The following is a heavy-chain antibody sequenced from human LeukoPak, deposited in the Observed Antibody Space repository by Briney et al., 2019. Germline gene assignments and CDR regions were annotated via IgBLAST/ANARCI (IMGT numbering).Heavy chain of an antibody. CDR1: GFPFSSYA. CDR3: ANRYSSRSKTHYYFDS. Sequence: GGSLSLTCAVSGFPFSSYALSWVRQAPGKGLEWVSAISGSGASTYYADSVVGRFTISRDNSKNTLYLQMYSLRAEDTAVYYCANRYSSRSKTHYYFDSWGQGTRVTVSS. CDR2: ISGSGAST. D-gene: IGHD3-10*01. J-gene: IGHJ4*02. V-gene: IGHV3-23*01.